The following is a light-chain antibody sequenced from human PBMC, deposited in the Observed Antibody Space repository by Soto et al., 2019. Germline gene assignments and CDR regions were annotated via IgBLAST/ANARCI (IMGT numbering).Light chain of an antibody. CDR1: QAISNY. V-gene: IGKV1-27*01. Sequence: DIQMTQSPSSLSASVGERVTITCRASQAISNYLAWYQQKPGKVPKLLIYAASTLQSGVPSRFSGSGSGTDFTLTISSLQPEDVATYYCQKYNSAPRTFGQGTKVDVK. CDR2: AAS. J-gene: IGKJ1*01. CDR3: QKYNSAPRT.